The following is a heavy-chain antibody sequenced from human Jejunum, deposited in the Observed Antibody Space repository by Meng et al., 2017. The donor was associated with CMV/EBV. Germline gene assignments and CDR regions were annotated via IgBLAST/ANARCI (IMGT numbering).Heavy chain of an antibody. D-gene: IGHD1-14*01. Sequence: SGGSVTGSYWSWIRQPPGKGPEWIGYIYYTGSTDYNPSLKSRVTISIDTSKNQFSLKLNSVTAVDTAVYYCARDVLLGTHNWFDPWGRGTLVTVSS. CDR2: IYYTGST. CDR3: ARDVLLGTHNWFDP. CDR1: GGSVTGSY. J-gene: IGHJ5*02. V-gene: IGHV4-59*02.